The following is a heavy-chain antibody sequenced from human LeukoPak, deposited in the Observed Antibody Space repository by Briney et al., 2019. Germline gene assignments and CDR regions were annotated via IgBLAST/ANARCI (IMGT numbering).Heavy chain of an antibody. D-gene: IGHD3-22*01. CDR1: GFTFSSYA. CDR2: ISGSGGST. J-gene: IGHJ4*02. V-gene: IGHV3-23*01. CDR3: AREACPYRLCYYDSSGYSLNYYFDY. Sequence: GGSLRLSCAASGFTFSSYAMSWVRQAPGKGLEWVSAISGSGGSTYYADSVEGRFTISRDNSKNTLYLQMNSLRAEDTAVYYCAREACPYRLCYYDSSGYSLNYYFDYWGQGTLVTVSS.